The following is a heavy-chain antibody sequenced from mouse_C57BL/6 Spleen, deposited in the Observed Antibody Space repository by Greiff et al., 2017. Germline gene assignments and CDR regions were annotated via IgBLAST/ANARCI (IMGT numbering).Heavy chain of an antibody. V-gene: IGHV2-5*01. CDR1: GFSLTSYG. D-gene: IGHD2-2*01. CDR2: IWRGGST. J-gene: IGHJ3*01. Sequence: VQLQQSGPGLVQPSQSLSITCTVSGFSLTSYGVHWVRQSPGKGLEWLGVIWRGGSTDYNAAFMSRLSITKDNSKSQVFFKMNSLQADDTAIYYCAKASGVTTGGFAYWGQGTLVTVSA. CDR3: AKASGVTTGGFAY.